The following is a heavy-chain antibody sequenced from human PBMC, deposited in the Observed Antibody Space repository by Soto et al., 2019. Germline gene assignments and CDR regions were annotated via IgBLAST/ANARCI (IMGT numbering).Heavy chain of an antibody. CDR2: MNPNSGNT. CDR1: GYTFTSYD. J-gene: IGHJ5*02. Sequence: GASVKVSCKASGYTFTSYDINWVRQATGQGLEWMGWMNPNSGNTGYAQKFQGRVTMTRNTSISTAYMELSSLRSEDTAVYYCARPESENFYDFPATNWFDPWGQGTLVTVSS. D-gene: IGHD3-3*01. CDR3: ARPESENFYDFPATNWFDP. V-gene: IGHV1-8*01.